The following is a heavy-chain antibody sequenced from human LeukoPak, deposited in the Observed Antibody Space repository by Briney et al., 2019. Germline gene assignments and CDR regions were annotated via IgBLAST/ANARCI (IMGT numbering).Heavy chain of an antibody. Sequence: SVKVSCKASGGTFNNYAISWVRQAPGQGLEWMGRIIPILGIANYAQKFQGRVTITADKSTSTAYMELSSLRSEDTAVYYCARERADVDTAMVSFDYWGQGTLVTVSS. CDR2: IIPILGIA. D-gene: IGHD5-18*01. CDR1: GGTFNNYA. J-gene: IGHJ4*02. CDR3: ARERADVDTAMVSFDY. V-gene: IGHV1-69*04.